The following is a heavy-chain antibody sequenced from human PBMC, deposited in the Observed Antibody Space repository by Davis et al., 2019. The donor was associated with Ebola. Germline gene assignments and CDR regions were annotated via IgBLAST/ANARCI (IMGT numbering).Heavy chain of an antibody. CDR3: ARDGIVVAALDY. CDR1: GGTFSSYA. Sequence: ASVKVSCKASGGTFSSYAISWVRQAPGQGLEWMGIINPSGGSTSYAQKFQGRVTMTRDTSTSTVYMELRSLRSDDTAVYYCARDGIVVAALDYWGQGTLVTVFS. CDR2: INPSGGST. V-gene: IGHV1-46*01. J-gene: IGHJ4*02. D-gene: IGHD3-22*01.